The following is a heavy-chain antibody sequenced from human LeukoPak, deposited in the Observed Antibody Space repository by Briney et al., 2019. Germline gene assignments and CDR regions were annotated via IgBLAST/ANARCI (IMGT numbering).Heavy chain of an antibody. J-gene: IGHJ4*02. CDR1: GFTFSSSA. CDR3: ARRYCTNGVCYHFDY. D-gene: IGHD2-8*01. Sequence: GGSLRLSCAASGFTFSSSAMSWVRQAPGKGLEWVSSISGSGTSTYYADSVKGRFTISRDNAKNSLYLQMNSLRAEDTALYYCARRYCTNGVCYHFDYWGQGTLVTVSS. CDR2: ISGSGTST. V-gene: IGHV3-23*01.